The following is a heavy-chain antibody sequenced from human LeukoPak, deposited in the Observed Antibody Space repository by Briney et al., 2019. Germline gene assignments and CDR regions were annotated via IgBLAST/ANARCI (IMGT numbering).Heavy chain of an antibody. D-gene: IGHD7-27*01. CDR3: TRNWGSDY. CDR2: VNSDGSST. Sequence: GGSLRLSCAASGFTFSSYWMHWVRQAPGKGLVWVSRVNSDGSSTNYADSMKGRFAISRDNAKNTLFLQMNSLRAEDTAVYYCTRNWGSDYWGQGTLVTVSS. J-gene: IGHJ4*02. CDR1: GFTFSSYW. V-gene: IGHV3-74*01.